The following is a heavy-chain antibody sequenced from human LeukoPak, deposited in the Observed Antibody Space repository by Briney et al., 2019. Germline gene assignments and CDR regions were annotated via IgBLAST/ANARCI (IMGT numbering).Heavy chain of an antibody. J-gene: IGHJ5*02. CDR2: IYYSGST. CDR3: ARIPSVAAHKYGSNDRWFDP. Sequence: SETLSLTCTVPGGSINSHYWSWIRQPPGKGLDWIGDIYYSGSTNYNPSLKSRVTISVDTSKNQFSLKLRSVTAADTAVYYCARIPSVAAHKYGSNDRWFDPWGQGTLVTVSS. CDR1: GGSINSHY. V-gene: IGHV4-59*11. D-gene: IGHD6-6*01.